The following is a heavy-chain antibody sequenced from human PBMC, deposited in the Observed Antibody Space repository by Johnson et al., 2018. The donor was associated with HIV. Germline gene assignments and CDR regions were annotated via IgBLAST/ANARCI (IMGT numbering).Heavy chain of an antibody. CDR2: IYSGGRT. Sequence: VQLVESGGGLVQPGGSLRLSCAASGFTVSSNYMSWVRQAPGKGLEWVSVIYSGGRTYYADSVKGRFTISRDNAKNSLYMQMNSLRVEDTAIYYWAREGWETTMIQGAFDIWGQGTMVTVSS. D-gene: IGHD3-10*01. V-gene: IGHV3-66*01. CDR1: GFTVSSNY. CDR3: AREGWETTMIQGAFDI. J-gene: IGHJ3*02.